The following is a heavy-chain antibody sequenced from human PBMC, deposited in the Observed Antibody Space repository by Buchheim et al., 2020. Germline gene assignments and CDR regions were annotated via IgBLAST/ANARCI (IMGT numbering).Heavy chain of an antibody. V-gene: IGHV3-11*01. D-gene: IGHD1-1*01. J-gene: IGHJ6*02. CDR3: ARDRNAASMDV. Sequence: QVQLVESGGGLVKPGGSLRLSCAASGFTYSDYYMSWIRQAPGKGLEWISYISPGATNIYYADSVKGRFTTSRDTAKNSLYLHMNSLRSEDTAVYFCARDRNAASMDVWGQGTT. CDR1: GFTYSDYY. CDR2: ISPGATNI.